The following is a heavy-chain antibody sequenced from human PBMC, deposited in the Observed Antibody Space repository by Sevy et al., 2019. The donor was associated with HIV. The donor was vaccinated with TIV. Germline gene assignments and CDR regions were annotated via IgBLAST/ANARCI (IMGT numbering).Heavy chain of an antibody. D-gene: IGHD6-19*01. CDR1: GFSLSTYG. V-gene: IGHV3-33*01. CDR2: IWYDGSKK. Sequence: GGSLRLSCATSGFSLSTYGMHWVRQAPGKGLEWVAGIWYDGSKKQYAYSVKGRFTISRDNSKNTMYLQMNSLRVEDTALFYCARERDENSSGWSVPFDKWGQGTLVTVSS. J-gene: IGHJ4*02. CDR3: ARERDENSSGWSVPFDK.